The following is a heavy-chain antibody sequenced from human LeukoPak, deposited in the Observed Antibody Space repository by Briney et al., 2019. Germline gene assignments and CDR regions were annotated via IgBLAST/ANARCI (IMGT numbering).Heavy chain of an antibody. D-gene: IGHD6-13*01. CDR3: ARVPSIAAAPYYMDV. J-gene: IGHJ6*03. CDR2: INPNSGGT. Sequence: GASVKVSCKASGYTFTGYYMHWVRQAPGQGLELMGRINPNSGGTNYAQKFQGRVTMTRDTSISTAYMELSRLRSDDTAVYYCARVPSIAAAPYYMDVWGKGTTVTVSS. V-gene: IGHV1-2*06. CDR1: GYTFTGYY.